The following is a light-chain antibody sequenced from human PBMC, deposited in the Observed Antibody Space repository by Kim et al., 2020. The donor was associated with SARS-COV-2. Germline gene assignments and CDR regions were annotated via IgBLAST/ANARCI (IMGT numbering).Light chain of an antibody. J-gene: IGKJ1*01. V-gene: IGKV3-15*01. CDR3: QQFNNSPRT. Sequence: EIVMTQSPATLSVSPGERATLSCRASQSVSSNLVWYQQKPGQAPRLLIYGASTRATGIPARFSGSGSGTEFTLTISGLQSEDFAVYYCQQFNNSPRTFGQGTKLEI. CDR2: GAS. CDR1: QSVSSN.